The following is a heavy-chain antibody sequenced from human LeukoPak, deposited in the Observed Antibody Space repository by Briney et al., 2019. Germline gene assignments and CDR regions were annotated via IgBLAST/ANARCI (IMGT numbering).Heavy chain of an antibody. Sequence: PGGSLRLSCAASGFTFSSYSMNWVRQAPGKGLEWVSSISSSSSYIYYADSVKGRFTISRDNSKNTLYLQMNSLRAEDTAVYYCARDTYDSSGYYYGYWGQGTLVTVSS. CDR3: ARDTYDSSGYYYGY. CDR1: GFTFSSYS. D-gene: IGHD3-22*01. CDR2: ISSSSSYI. J-gene: IGHJ4*02. V-gene: IGHV3-21*04.